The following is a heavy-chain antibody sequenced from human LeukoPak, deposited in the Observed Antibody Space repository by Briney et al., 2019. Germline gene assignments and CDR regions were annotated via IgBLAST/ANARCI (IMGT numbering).Heavy chain of an antibody. CDR1: GGSFSGYY. J-gene: IGHJ5*02. V-gene: IGHV4-34*01. CDR2: INHSGST. D-gene: IGHD3-16*02. Sequence: PSETLSLTCAVYGGSFSGYYWSWIRQPPGKGLEWIGEINHSGSTNYNPSLKSRVTISVDTSKNQFSLKLSSVTAADTAVYYCARGGPYDYVWGSYRSGPHWLDPWGQGTLVTVSS. CDR3: ARGGPYDYVWGSYRSGPHWLDP.